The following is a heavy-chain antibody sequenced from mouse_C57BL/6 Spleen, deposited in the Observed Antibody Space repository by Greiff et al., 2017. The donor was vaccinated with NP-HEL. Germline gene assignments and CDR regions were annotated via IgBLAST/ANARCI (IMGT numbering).Heavy chain of an antibody. V-gene: IGHV1-78*01. CDR3: ASRIYYGYGFDY. CDR1: GYTFTDPT. D-gene: IGHD2-2*01. CDR2: IYPRDGST. Sequence: QVQLQQPDAELVKPGASEQISCKVSGYTFTDPTIHWMKQSPQQGLERIGYIYPRDGSTKYNEKVKGKATLTADKSSRTAYMQLYSLTSDDSAVFFGASRIYYGYGFDYWGQGTTLTVSS. J-gene: IGHJ2*01.